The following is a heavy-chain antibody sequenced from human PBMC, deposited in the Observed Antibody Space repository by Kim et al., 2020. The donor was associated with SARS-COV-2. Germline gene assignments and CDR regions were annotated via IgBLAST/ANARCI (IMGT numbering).Heavy chain of an antibody. CDR2: TYYRSKWYY. J-gene: IGHJ4*02. V-gene: IGHV6-1*01. CDR1: GDSVSSDSAA. Sequence: TLSLTCVISGDSVSSDSAAWNWIRQSPSRGLEWLGRTYYRSKWYYDYADSVKSRITINPDTSKNQFSLQLNSVTPEDTAMYYCARDHQYSIDYWGQGTLVTVSS. D-gene: IGHD5-12*01. CDR3: ARDHQYSIDY.